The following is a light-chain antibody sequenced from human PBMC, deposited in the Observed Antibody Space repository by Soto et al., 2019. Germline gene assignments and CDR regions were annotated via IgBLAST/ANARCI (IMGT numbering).Light chain of an antibody. V-gene: IGKV1-5*03. CDR3: QQYNSYSRT. CDR1: QSISTW. CDR2: KAS. Sequence: DLQMTQSPSTLSASVGDRVTITCRASQSISTWLAWYQQKPGKAPKVLIYKASSLESGVPSRFSGGRSGTEFTLTISSLQPDDFATYYCQQYNSYSRTFGQGTKVEIK. J-gene: IGKJ1*01.